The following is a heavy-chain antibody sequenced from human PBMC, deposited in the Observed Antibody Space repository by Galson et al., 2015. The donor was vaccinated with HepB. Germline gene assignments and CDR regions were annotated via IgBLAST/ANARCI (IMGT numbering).Heavy chain of an antibody. J-gene: IGHJ4*02. CDR2: IYYSGST. Sequence: ETLSLTCSVSGGSISSHYWSWIRQPPGKGLEWIGYIYYSGSTHYSPSLKSRVTISVDTSKTQFSLKLSSVTAADTAVYYCARGWFDYFDYWGQGTLVTVSS. V-gene: IGHV4-59*11. D-gene: IGHD3-10*01. CDR1: GGSISSHY. CDR3: ARGWFDYFDY.